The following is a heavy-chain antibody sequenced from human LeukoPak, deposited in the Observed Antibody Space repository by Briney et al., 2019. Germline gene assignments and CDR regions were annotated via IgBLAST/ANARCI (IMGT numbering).Heavy chain of an antibody. CDR2: IYWDVDK. CDR1: GLSLSPRGLG. Sequence: SGPTLVNPTQTLTLTFTFSGLSLSPRGLGEAWIRQPPGKAMEGLALIYWDVDKRYSPSLKSRLTITKDTYKNQVVLTMTNMDPVDTATYYCAHRSIGTIDYWGQGTLVTVSS. D-gene: IGHD6-13*01. V-gene: IGHV2-5*02. J-gene: IGHJ4*02. CDR3: AHRSIGTIDY.